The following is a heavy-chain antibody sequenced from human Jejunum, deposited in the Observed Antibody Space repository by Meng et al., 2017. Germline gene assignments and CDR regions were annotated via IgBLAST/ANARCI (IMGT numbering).Heavy chain of an antibody. CDR2: IYSGDSET. V-gene: IGHV5-51*01. D-gene: IGHD2/OR15-2a*01. J-gene: IGHJ3*01. CDR3: ARRKYYDDFDL. Sequence: GESLKISCKASGYSFSSYWIGWVRQMPGKGLEWMGIIYSGDSETRHSPSFQGQVTISADKSISTAYLQWSSLKASDTAIYFCARRKYYDDFDLWGQGTMVTVSS. CDR1: GYSFSSYW.